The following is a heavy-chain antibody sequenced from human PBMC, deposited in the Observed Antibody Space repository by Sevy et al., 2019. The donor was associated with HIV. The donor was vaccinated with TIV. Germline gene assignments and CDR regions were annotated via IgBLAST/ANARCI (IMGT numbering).Heavy chain of an antibody. D-gene: IGHD1-26*01. CDR1: GFTFSNAW. J-gene: IGHJ4*02. CDR3: AAGVGASDFDY. Sequence: GGSLRLSCAASGFTFSNAWMSWVRQAPGKGLEWVGRIKSKSEGGTRDFAPPVKGRFAISGDDSKNTLYLQMDSLKTEDTAVYYCAAGVGASDFDYWGQGILVTVSS. CDR2: IKSKSEGGTR. V-gene: IGHV3-15*01.